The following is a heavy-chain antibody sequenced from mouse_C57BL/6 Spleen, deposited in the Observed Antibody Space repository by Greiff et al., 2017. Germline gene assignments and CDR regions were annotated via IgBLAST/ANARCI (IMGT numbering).Heavy chain of an antibody. J-gene: IGHJ1*03. CDR2: INPSSGYT. Sequence: QVQLQQPGTELVKPGASVKLSCKASGYTFTSYWMHWVKQRPGQGLEWIGYINPSSGYTKYNQKFKDKATLTADKSSSTAYMQLSSLTYEDSAVYYCARSYYDYDWYFDVWGTGTTVTVSS. V-gene: IGHV1-7*01. CDR1: GYTFTSYW. CDR3: ARSYYDYDWYFDV. D-gene: IGHD2-4*01.